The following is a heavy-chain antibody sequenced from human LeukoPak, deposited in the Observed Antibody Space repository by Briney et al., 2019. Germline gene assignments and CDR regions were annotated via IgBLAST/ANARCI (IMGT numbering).Heavy chain of an antibody. Sequence: SETLSLTCTVSGGSISSYYWTWIRQPPGKALEWVGYIYYRGTTNYNPSLESRVTISVATSNNQFSLKLRSVTAADTAVYYCARVRGGTYNHYFDYWGQGTLVTVSS. V-gene: IGHV4-59*01. CDR1: GGSISSYY. D-gene: IGHD1-1*01. CDR3: ARVRGGTYNHYFDY. CDR2: IYYRGTT. J-gene: IGHJ4*02.